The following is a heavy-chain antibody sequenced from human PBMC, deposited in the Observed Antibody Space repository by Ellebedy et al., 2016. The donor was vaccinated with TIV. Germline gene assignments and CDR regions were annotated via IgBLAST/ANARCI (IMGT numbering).Heavy chain of an antibody. CDR2: ISGSGGST. Sequence: GESLKISCAASGFTFSSYAMSWVRQAPGKGLEWVSAISGSGGSTYYADSVKGRFTISRDNSKNTLYLQMNSLRAEDTAVYYCARGRSSYDFWSGYLYYWGQGTLVTVSS. V-gene: IGHV3-23*01. D-gene: IGHD3-3*01. CDR3: ARGRSSYDFWSGYLYY. J-gene: IGHJ4*02. CDR1: GFTFSSYA.